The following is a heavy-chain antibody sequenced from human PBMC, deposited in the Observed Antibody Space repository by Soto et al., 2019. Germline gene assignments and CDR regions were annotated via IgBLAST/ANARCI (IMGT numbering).Heavy chain of an antibody. CDR2: IIPILGIA. Sequence: SVKVSCKASGGTFSSYTISWVRQAPGQGLEWMGRIIPILGIANYAQKFQGRVTITADKSTSTAYMELSSLRSEDTAVYYCARSPGGPTDFFDPWGQGTLVTVSS. CDR3: ARSPGGPTDFFDP. CDR1: GGTFSSYT. V-gene: IGHV1-69*02. J-gene: IGHJ5*02. D-gene: IGHD1-1*01.